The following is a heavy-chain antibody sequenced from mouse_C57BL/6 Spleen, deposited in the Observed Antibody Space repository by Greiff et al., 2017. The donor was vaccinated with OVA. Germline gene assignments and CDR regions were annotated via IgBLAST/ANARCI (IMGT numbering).Heavy chain of an antibody. CDR1: GFTFSDYG. V-gene: IGHV5-17*01. Sequence: EVKVEESGGGLVKPGGSLKLSCAASGFTFSDYGMHWVRQAPEKGLEWVAYISSGSSTIYYADTVKGRFTISRDNAKNTLFLQMTSLRSEDTAMYYCASWEGAYWGQGTLVTVSA. D-gene: IGHD4-1*01. CDR2: ISSGSSTI. CDR3: ASWEGAY. J-gene: IGHJ3*01.